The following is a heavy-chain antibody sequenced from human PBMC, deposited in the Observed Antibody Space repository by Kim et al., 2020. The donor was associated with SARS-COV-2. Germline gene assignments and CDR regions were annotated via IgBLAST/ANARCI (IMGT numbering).Heavy chain of an antibody. CDR3: ARSDTVTIFGVVTSHDAFDI. J-gene: IGHJ3*02. V-gene: IGHV1-69*04. CDR1: GGTFSSYA. D-gene: IGHD3-3*01. CDR2: IIPILGIA. Sequence: SVKVSCKASGGTFSSYAISWVRQAPGQGLEWMGRIIPILGIANYAQKFQGRVTITADKSTSTAYMELSSLRSEDTAVYYCARSDTVTIFGVVTSHDAFDIWGQGTMVTVSS.